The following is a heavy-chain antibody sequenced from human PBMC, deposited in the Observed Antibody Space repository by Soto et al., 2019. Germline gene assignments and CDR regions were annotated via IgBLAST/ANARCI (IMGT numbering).Heavy chain of an antibody. CDR2: ISYDGKNA. J-gene: IGHJ6*02. V-gene: IGHV3-30*03. Sequence: QVQLVESGGGVVQSGRSLKLSCAGSGLTFSNYVMYWVRQAPGKGLEWVALISYDGKNAYYADSVKGRFTMSRDNSRNTLYLRMNDLRPDDTAVYYCAAHQDIVMIRYGMDVWGQGTTVTVSS. CDR1: GLTFSNYV. CDR3: AAHQDIVMIRYGMDV. D-gene: IGHD5-12*01.